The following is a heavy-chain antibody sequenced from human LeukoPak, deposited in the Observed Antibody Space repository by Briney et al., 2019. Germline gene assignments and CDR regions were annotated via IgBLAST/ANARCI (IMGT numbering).Heavy chain of an antibody. Sequence: GASVKVSCKASGYTFTGYYMHWVRQAPGQGLEWMGWINPNSGGTNYAQKFQGRVTMTRDTSISTAYMELSRLRSDDTAVYYCAREVTMVRGVIKTPGYWGQGTLVTVSS. J-gene: IGHJ4*02. D-gene: IGHD3-10*01. CDR2: INPNSGGT. CDR3: AREVTMVRGVIKTPGY. V-gene: IGHV1-2*02. CDR1: GYTFTGYY.